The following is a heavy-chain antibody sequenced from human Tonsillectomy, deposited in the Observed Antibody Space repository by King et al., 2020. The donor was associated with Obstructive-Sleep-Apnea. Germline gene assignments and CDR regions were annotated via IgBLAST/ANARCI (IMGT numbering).Heavy chain of an antibody. CDR2: MTPNSGNT. V-gene: IGHV1-8*01. CDR1: GYTFTRYD. CDR3: ARAGRFGELLDY. Sequence: QLVQSGAEVKKPGASVKVSYKASGYTFTRYDINWVRQATGQGLEWMGWMTPNSGNTGYAQKCQGRVTMTRNTSIRTAYMELSSLRSEDTAVYYCARAGRFGELLDYWGQGTLVTVSS. D-gene: IGHD3-10*01. J-gene: IGHJ4*02.